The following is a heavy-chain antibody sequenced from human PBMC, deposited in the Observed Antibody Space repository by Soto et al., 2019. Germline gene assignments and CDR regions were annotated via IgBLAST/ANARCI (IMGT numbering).Heavy chain of an antibody. J-gene: IGHJ4*02. V-gene: IGHV3-33*06. Sequence: GGSLRLSCAASGFTFSSYGMHWVRQAPGKGLEWVALIWYDASNKYYTDSVKGRFTISRDNSKNTLYLQMNSLRAEDTAVYYCAKGPNYYDSSGYPGLDYWGQGTLVTVSS. CDR2: IWYDASNK. D-gene: IGHD3-22*01. CDR3: AKGPNYYDSSGYPGLDY. CDR1: GFTFSSYG.